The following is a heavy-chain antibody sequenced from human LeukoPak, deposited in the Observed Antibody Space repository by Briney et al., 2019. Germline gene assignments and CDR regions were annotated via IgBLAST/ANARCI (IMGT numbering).Heavy chain of an antibody. J-gene: IGHJ6*03. V-gene: IGHV4-34*01. D-gene: IGHD2-15*01. CDR2: INHSGST. Sequence: SETLSLTCAVYGGSFSGYYWSWIRQPPGKGLEWIGEINHSGSTNYNPSLKSRVTISVETSKNQFSLKLSSVTAADTAVYYCARGLYCSGGSCYSGRGYYYYYMDVWGKGTTVTVSS. CDR1: GGSFSGYY. CDR3: ARGLYCSGGSCYSGRGYYYYYMDV.